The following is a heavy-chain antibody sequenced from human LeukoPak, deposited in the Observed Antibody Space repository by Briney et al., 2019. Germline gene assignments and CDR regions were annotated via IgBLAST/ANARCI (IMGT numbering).Heavy chain of an antibody. CDR3: ARGPYCSGNSCSLGGLDH. CDR1: GFTFSSYW. Sequence: GGSLRLSRAASGFTFSSYWMSWVRQAPGKGLEWVSAMSSSDDGRYYAASVRGRFTISRDTSRSTLYLQMNSLRAEDTAVYYCARGPYCSGNSCSLGGLDHWGQGTLVTVSS. J-gene: IGHJ4*02. D-gene: IGHD2-15*01. V-gene: IGHV3-23*01. CDR2: MSSSDDGR.